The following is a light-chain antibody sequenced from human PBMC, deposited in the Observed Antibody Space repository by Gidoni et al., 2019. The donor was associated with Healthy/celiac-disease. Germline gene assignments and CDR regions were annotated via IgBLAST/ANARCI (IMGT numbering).Light chain of an antibody. J-gene: IGLJ2*01. CDR3: NSRDSSGNHVV. CDR1: SLRSYH. Sequence: SSELPPDPAVSAALGQTVSITCQGDSLRSYHASWYQQKPGKAPVLVIYGKNNRPSGIPDRFSGSSSGNTASLTITGAQAEDEADYYCNSRDSSGNHVVFGGGTKLTVL. V-gene: IGLV3-19*01. CDR2: GKN.